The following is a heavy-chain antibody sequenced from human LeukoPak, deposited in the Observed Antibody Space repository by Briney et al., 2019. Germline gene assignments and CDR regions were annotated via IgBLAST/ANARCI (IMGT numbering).Heavy chain of an antibody. Sequence: GESLKISCKGSGYSFTSYWIGWVRQMPGKGLEWMGIIYPGDSDTRYSPSFQGQVTISADKSISTAYLQWSSLKASDTATYYCARPISGSYSAFDIWGQGTMVTVSS. CDR3: ARPISGSYSAFDI. D-gene: IGHD1-26*01. CDR2: IYPGDSDT. V-gene: IGHV5-51*01. CDR1: GYSFTSYW. J-gene: IGHJ3*02.